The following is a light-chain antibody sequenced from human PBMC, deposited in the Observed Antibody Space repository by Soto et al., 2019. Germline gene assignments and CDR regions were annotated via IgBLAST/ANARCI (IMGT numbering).Light chain of an antibody. CDR3: HQYGSSPST. CDR2: DAS. Sequence: PGERATPSCRASQSVSSYLAWYQQKPGQAPRLLIYDASNRATGIPARFSGSGSGTDFTLTISSLEPEDFAVYYCHQYGSSPSTFGQGTKVDIK. CDR1: QSVSSY. V-gene: IGKV3-11*01. J-gene: IGKJ1*01.